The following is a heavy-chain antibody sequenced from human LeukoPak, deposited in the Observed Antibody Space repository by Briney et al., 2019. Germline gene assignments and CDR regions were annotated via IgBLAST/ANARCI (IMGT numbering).Heavy chain of an antibody. CDR2: INSNSGAT. CDR3: ARDLNYYDSSGKLFDY. CDR1: GYTFINYQ. J-gene: IGHJ4*02. Sequence: ASVKVSCRTSGYTFINYQIHWVRQAPDQGLEWMGRINSNSGATVFAQKFQGRVTMTRDTSINTVYMELRSLRSDDTAVYYCARDLNYYDSSGKLFDYWGQGTLVTVSS. V-gene: IGHV1-2*06. D-gene: IGHD3-22*01.